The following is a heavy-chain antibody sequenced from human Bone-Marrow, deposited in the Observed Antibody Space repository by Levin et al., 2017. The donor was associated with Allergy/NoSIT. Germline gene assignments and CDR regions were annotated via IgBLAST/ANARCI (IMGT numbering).Heavy chain of an antibody. CDR2: ISGSGGST. Sequence: LTCAASGFTFSSYAMSWVRQAPGKGLEWVSAISGSGGSTYYADSVKGRFTISRDNSKNTLYLQMNSLRAEDTAVYYCAKDLSNVVVVAATGNWFDPWGQGTLVTVSS. D-gene: IGHD2-15*01. J-gene: IGHJ5*02. CDR1: GFTFSSYA. V-gene: IGHV3-23*01. CDR3: AKDLSNVVVVAATGNWFDP.